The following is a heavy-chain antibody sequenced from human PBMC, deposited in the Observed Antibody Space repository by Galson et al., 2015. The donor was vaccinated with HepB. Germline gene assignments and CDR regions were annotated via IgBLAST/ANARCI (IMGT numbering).Heavy chain of an antibody. Sequence: SLRLSCAASGFTFGIYSMHWVRQAPGKGLEWVAVTSSDGINRHYAGSVKGRFTISRDNSENTLHLQMNSLREEDTAMYYCARDLSSASDIDYWGQGALVTVSS. J-gene: IGHJ4*02. CDR1: GFTFGIYS. V-gene: IGHV3-30*03. CDR2: TSSDGINR. D-gene: IGHD2-2*01. CDR3: ARDLSSASDIDY.